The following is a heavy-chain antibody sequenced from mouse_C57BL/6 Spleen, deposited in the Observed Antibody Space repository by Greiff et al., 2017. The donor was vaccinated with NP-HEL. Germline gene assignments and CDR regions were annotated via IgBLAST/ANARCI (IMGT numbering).Heavy chain of an antibody. V-gene: IGHV2-6-1*01. CDR1: GFSLTSYG. CDR2: LWSDGST. Sequence: QVQLQQSGPGLVAPSQRLSITCTVSGFSLTSYGVHWVRQPPGTGLEWLVVLWSDGSTTYNSALKSRLSIRKDNSKSHVFLKRNSLQTDDTAMYYSARQNEGFFDYWGQGTTLTVSS. J-gene: IGHJ2*01. CDR3: ARQNEGFFDY. D-gene: IGHD3-3*01.